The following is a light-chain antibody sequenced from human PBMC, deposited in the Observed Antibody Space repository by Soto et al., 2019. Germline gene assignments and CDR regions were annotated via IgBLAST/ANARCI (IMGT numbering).Light chain of an antibody. V-gene: IGKV1-39*01. Sequence: DIQMTQSPSSLSASVGDRVTITCRASQSISSYLNWYQQKPGKAPNLLIYAASSWQSGVPSRFSGSGSGTDFTLTISSLQVEDYAIYHCQQSYRPPWTFGQGTKVEI. J-gene: IGKJ1*01. CDR1: QSISSY. CDR3: QQSYRPPWT. CDR2: AAS.